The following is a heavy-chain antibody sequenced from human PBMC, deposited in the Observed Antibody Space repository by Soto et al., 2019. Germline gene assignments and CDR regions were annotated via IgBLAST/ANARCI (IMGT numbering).Heavy chain of an antibody. CDR1: GGTFSSYA. V-gene: IGHV1-69*01. CDR2: IIPIFGTA. CDR3: ARDVLSSQLGPYFYY. Sequence: QVQLVQSGAEVKKPGSSVKVSCKASGGTFSSYAISWVRQAPGQGLEWMGGIIPIFGTANYAQKFQGRVTITAYESTSPAYMELSSLRSEDTAVYYCARDVLSSQLGPYFYYWGQGTLVTVSS. J-gene: IGHJ4*02. D-gene: IGHD6-6*01.